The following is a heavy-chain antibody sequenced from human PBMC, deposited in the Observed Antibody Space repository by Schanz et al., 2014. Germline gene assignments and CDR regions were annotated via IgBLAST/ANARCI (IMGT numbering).Heavy chain of an antibody. CDR1: GFTFSIFA. Sequence: VQLVDSGGGLVQPGGSLRLSCAASGFTFSIFAMTWVRQAPGQGLEWVALISYDGSSKNHADSVQGRFTISRDNSRNTLYLQMKSLRVEDTAVYYCVKDPDKYNWNDVEGMDVWGPGTTVTVSS. CDR2: ISYDGSSK. CDR3: VKDPDKYNWNDVEGMDV. D-gene: IGHD1-1*01. J-gene: IGHJ6*01. V-gene: IGHV3-30*18.